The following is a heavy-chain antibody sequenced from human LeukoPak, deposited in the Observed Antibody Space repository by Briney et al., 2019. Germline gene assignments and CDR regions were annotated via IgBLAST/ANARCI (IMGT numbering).Heavy chain of an antibody. CDR2: IYYGGST. J-gene: IGHJ5*02. Sequence: SETLSLTCTVSGGSISSSSYYWGWIRQPPGRGLEGIGSIYYGGSTYYNPSLKSRVTISLDTSKNQFSLKLSSVTAADTALYYCARDRTDIVDPNWFDPWGQGTLVTVSA. CDR3: ARDRTDIVDPNWFDP. D-gene: IGHD5-12*01. CDR1: GGSISSSSYY. V-gene: IGHV4-39*02.